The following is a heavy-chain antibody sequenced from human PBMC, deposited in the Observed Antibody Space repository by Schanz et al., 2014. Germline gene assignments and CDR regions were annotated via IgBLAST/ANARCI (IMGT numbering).Heavy chain of an antibody. J-gene: IGHJ6*02. CDR1: GGTFSSST. CDR2: IIPILDKT. D-gene: IGHD1-20*01. V-gene: IGHV1-69*08. Sequence: QVQLVQSGAEVKKPGSSVKASCKASGGTFSSSTLTWVRQAPGQGLEWMGRIIPILDKTNYAQKFQGRVTMTADKSTSTVYMEVSGLRAEDTAVYYCAKVDITQYYAMDVWGQGTTVTVSS. CDR3: AKVDITQYYAMDV.